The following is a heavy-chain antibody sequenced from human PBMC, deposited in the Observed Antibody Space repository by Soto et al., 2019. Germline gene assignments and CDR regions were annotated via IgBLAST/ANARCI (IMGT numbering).Heavy chain of an antibody. CDR1: GFTFSSYA. CDR3: ARGVLSVRQNNDAFDI. D-gene: IGHD3-16*02. V-gene: IGHV3-30-3*01. Sequence: QVQLVESGGGVVQPGRCLRLCCAASGFTFSSYAMPWVRQAPGKGLEWVAVISYDGSNKYYADSVKGRFTISRDNSKNTLYLQMNSLRAEDTAVYYCARGVLSVRQNNDAFDIWGQGTMVTVSS. J-gene: IGHJ3*02. CDR2: ISYDGSNK.